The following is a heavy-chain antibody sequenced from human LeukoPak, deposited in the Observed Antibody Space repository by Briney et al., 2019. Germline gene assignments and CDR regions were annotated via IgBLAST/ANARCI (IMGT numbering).Heavy chain of an antibody. D-gene: IGHD3-3*01. V-gene: IGHV4-34*01. Sequence: SETLSLTCAVYGGSFSGYYWSWIRQPPGKGLEWIGEINHSGSTNYNPSLKSRVTISVDTSKNQFSLKLSSVTAADTAVYYCARGRLRFLEWLPLAWFDPWGQGTLVTVSS. J-gene: IGHJ5*02. CDR1: GGSFSGYY. CDR2: INHSGST. CDR3: ARGRLRFLEWLPLAWFDP.